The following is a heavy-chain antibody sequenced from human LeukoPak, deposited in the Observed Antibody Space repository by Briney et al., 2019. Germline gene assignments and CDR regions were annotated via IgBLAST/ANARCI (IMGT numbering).Heavy chain of an antibody. CDR2: ISGSAYST. CDR3: ARNTSGFKLGDAFDI. D-gene: IGHD3-22*01. J-gene: IGHJ3*02. V-gene: IGHV3-23*01. CDR1: GFTFSTYA. Sequence: GGSLRLSCAASGFTFSTYAMTWVRQAPGKGLEWISAISGSAYSTSYADSVKGRFTISRDNSKNTLYLQMNSLRAEDTAIYYCARNTSGFKLGDAFDIWGQGTMVTVSS.